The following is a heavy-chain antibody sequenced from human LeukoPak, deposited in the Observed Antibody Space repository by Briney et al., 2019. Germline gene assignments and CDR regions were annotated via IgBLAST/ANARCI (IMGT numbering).Heavy chain of an antibody. J-gene: IGHJ4*02. CDR3: ARDLYDYVWGSYRPEFDY. CDR1: GYTFTGYY. Sequence: ASVKVSCKASGYTFTGYYMHWVRQAPGQGLEWMGRINPNSGGTNYAQKFQGRVTMTRDTSISTAYMELSRLRSDDTAVYYCARDLYDYVWGSYRPEFDYWGQGTLVTVSS. V-gene: IGHV1-2*06. CDR2: INPNSGGT. D-gene: IGHD3-16*02.